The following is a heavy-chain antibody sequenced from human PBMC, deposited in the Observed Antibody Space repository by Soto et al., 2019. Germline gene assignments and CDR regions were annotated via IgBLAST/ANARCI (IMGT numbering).Heavy chain of an antibody. V-gene: IGHV3-23*01. Sequence: GGSLRLSCAASGLTFSTYAMTWVRQAPGKGLEWVATINNSGGSTWYADSVKGRFTISRDNSKNTLYLQMNSLRVEDTALYYCAKPPEKSVLGGGSWGQGTLVTVSS. J-gene: IGHJ5*02. CDR2: INNSGGST. CDR3: AKPPEKSVLGGGS. CDR1: GLTFSTYA. D-gene: IGHD3-16*01.